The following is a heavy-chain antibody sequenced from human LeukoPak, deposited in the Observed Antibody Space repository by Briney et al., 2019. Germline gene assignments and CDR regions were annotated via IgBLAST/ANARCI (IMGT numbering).Heavy chain of an antibody. Sequence: PSQTLSLTCTVSGGSISSGDYYWGWIRQPPGKGLEWIGSIYQSGSTYYNPSLESRVTISVDTSKNQFSLKLSSVTAADTAVYFCARQGRGWERNFDYWGQGTLVTVSS. V-gene: IGHV4-39*01. CDR2: IYQSGST. CDR3: ARQGRGWERNFDY. D-gene: IGHD1-26*01. J-gene: IGHJ4*02. CDR1: GGSISSGDYY.